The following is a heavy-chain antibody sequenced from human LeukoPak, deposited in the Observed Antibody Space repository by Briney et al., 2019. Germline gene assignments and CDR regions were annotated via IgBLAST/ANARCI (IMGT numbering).Heavy chain of an antibody. Sequence: ASVKVSCKASGYTFTGYYMHWVRQAPGQGLEWMGWIDPNSGGTNYAQKFQGRVTMTRDTSISTAYMELGRLRSDDTAVYYCARGGDYDSSGYYYVWGQGTLVTVSS. D-gene: IGHD3-22*01. V-gene: IGHV1-2*02. CDR1: GYTFTGYY. CDR3: ARGGDYDSSGYYYV. CDR2: IDPNSGGT. J-gene: IGHJ4*02.